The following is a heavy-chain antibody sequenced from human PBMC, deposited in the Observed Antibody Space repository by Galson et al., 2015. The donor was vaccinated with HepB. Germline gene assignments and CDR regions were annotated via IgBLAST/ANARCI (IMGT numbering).Heavy chain of an antibody. CDR3: AREGYTYYDFWSGYSLDYYYMDV. J-gene: IGHJ6*03. Sequence: SLRLSCAASGFTFSSYSMNWVRQAPGKGLEWVSSISSSSSYIYYADSVKGRFTISRDNAKNSLYLQMNSLRAEDTAVYYCAREGYTYYDFWSGYSLDYYYMDVWGKGTTVTVSS. V-gene: IGHV3-21*01. CDR2: ISSSSSYI. D-gene: IGHD3-3*01. CDR1: GFTFSSYS.